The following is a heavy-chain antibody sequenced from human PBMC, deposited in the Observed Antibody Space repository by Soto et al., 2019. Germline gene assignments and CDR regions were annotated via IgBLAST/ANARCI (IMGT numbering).Heavy chain of an antibody. CDR1: GFTFSSYA. Sequence: EVQLLESGGGLVQPGGSVRLSCAASGFTFSSYAMKWVRQAPGKGLEWVSLIGESGTPTYYADSVKGRFTISRDNSGNTLLLEMYSLRAEDTAVYYCARYIPGVRYYGMDVWGQGTTVTVSS. J-gene: IGHJ6*02. V-gene: IGHV3-23*01. D-gene: IGHD2-2*01. CDR2: IGESGTPT. CDR3: ARYIPGVRYYGMDV.